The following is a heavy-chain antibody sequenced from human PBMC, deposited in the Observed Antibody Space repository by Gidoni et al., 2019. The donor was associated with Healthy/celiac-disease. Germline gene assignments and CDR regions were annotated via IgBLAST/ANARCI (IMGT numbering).Heavy chain of an antibody. CDR3: ARDRAPYYYDSSGYYYRAFDI. J-gene: IGHJ3*02. D-gene: IGHD3-22*01. CDR1: GGTFSRYA. CDR2: IIPIFGTA. V-gene: IGHV1-69*01. Sequence: VQPVQSVAAVKKPGSSVKVSCKASGGTFSRYAIRWGRQAPVQALEWLGWIIPIFGTANDAQKFQGRVTITADESASTAYMELSSLRSEDTAVYYCARDRAPYYYDSSGYYYRAFDIWGQGTMVTVSS.